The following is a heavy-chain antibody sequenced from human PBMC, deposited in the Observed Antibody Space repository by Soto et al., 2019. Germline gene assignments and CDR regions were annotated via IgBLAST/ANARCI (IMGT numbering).Heavy chain of an antibody. D-gene: IGHD1-26*01. V-gene: IGHV3-15*01. CDR3: TLLILYHSRPRATFF. J-gene: IGHJ6*03. CDR2: IKKRADGGTA. Sequence: GGSLSLSCAASGFTFSNAWMNWVRQAPGKGLEWIGRIKKRADGGTADHATPVKGRFTISRDDSKNTLYLQMNSLKTEDTAVYYCTLLILYHSRPRATFFWGKAT. CDR1: GFTFSNAW.